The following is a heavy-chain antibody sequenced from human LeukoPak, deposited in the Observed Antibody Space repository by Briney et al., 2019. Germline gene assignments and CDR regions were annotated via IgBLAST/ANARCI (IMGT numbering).Heavy chain of an antibody. Sequence: PSQTLSLTCTVSGGSINSGSYYWSWIRQPAGKGLEWIGRIYTSGSTNYNPSLKSRVTISVDTSKNQFSLKLSSVTAADTAVYYCAREVIAVAGTGNFDYWGQGTLVTVSS. CDR1: GGSINSGSYY. V-gene: IGHV4-61*02. CDR2: IYTSGST. D-gene: IGHD6-19*01. CDR3: AREVIAVAGTGNFDY. J-gene: IGHJ4*02.